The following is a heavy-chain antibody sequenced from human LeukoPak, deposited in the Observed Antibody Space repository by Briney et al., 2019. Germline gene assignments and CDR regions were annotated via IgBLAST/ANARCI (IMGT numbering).Heavy chain of an antibody. CDR3: TYSPSSWPVND. V-gene: IGHV2-5*01. J-gene: IGHJ4*02. CDR1: GFSLTTSGVG. D-gene: IGHD6-13*01. Sequence: SGPTLANPTQTLTLTCTFSGFSLTTSGVGVGWIRQPPEKALEWLALIYWNDEKRYSPSLKSRLTITKDTSKIQVVRTVTNMDPVDTGTYYCTYSPSSWPVNDWGQGTLVTVSS. CDR2: IYWNDEK.